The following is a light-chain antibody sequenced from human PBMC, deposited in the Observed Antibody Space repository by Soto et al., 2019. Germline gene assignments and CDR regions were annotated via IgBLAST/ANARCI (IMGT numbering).Light chain of an antibody. CDR3: SSYAGSNNLV. J-gene: IGLJ2*01. CDR1: SSDVGGYNY. Sequence: SVLTQPPSASGSPGQSVTISCTGTSSDVGGYNYVSWYQQHPAKAPKLMIYEVSKRPSGVPDRFSGSKSGNTASLTVSGLQAEDEADYYCSSYAGSNNLVFGGGTKVTVL. V-gene: IGLV2-8*01. CDR2: EVS.